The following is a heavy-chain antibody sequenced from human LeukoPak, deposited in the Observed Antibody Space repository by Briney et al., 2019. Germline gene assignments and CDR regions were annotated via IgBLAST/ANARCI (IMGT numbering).Heavy chain of an antibody. V-gene: IGHV4-39*01. D-gene: IGHD5-18*01. J-gene: IGHJ4*02. Sequence: SETLSLTCTVSGGSISSSNYYWGWIRQPPGKGLEWLGNIFYSGNTYYNPSLKSRVTISVDTSKSQFSLRLSSVTAADTAVYYCARLGGYSYGSSYYFDYWGQGTLVTVSS. CDR3: ARLGGYSYGSSYYFDY. CDR2: IFYSGNT. CDR1: GGSISSSNYY.